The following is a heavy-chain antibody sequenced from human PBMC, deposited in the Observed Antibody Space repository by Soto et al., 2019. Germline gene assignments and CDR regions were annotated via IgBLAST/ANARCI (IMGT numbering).Heavy chain of an antibody. CDR2: INPNSGGT. CDR3: ARESGIAARQYGY. D-gene: IGHD6-6*01. J-gene: IGHJ4*02. Sequence: GASVKVSCKASGYTFTGYYMHWVRQAPGQGLEWMGWINPNSGGTNYAQKFQGRVTMTRDTSISTAYMELSRLRSDDMAVYYCARESGIAARQYGYWGQGTLVTVSS. CDR1: GYTFTGYY. V-gene: IGHV1-2*02.